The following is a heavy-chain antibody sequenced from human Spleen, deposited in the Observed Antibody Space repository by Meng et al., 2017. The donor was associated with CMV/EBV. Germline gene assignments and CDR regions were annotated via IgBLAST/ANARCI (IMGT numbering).Heavy chain of an antibody. D-gene: IGHD3-3*01. CDR3: ARRHDFWSGYYPFDY. Sequence: GGAIRSSSYYWGWIRQPPGKGLEWIGSIYYSGSTYYNPSLKSRVTISVDTSKNQFSLKLSSVTAADTAVYYCARRHDFWSGYYPFDYWGQGTLVTVSS. J-gene: IGHJ4*02. CDR1: GGAIRSSSYY. CDR2: IYYSGST. V-gene: IGHV4-39*01.